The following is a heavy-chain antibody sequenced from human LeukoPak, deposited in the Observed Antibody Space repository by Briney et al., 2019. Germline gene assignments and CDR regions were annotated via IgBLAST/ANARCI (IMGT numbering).Heavy chain of an antibody. V-gene: IGHV4-39*01. CDR2: IYYSGST. CDR3: ASVPSGVPAARIDY. D-gene: IGHD2-2*01. CDR1: GGSISSSSYY. Sequence: PSETLSLTCTVSGGSISSSSYYWGWIRQPPGKGLEWIGSIYYSGSTYYNPSLKSRVTISVDTSKNQFSLKLSSVTAADTAVYYCASVPSGVPAARIDYWGQGTLVTVSP. J-gene: IGHJ4*02.